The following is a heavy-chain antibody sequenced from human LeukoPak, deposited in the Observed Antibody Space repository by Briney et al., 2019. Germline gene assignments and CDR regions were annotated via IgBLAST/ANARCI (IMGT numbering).Heavy chain of an antibody. D-gene: IGHD3-10*01. Sequence: SGGSLRLSCAASGFTLSSNSMNWVRQAPGKGLEWVSYISSSTTTIHYADSVKGRFTISRENAKNSLYLQMNSLRDEDTAVYYCARDLDGSGGAFDFWGQGALVTVSS. V-gene: IGHV3-48*02. CDR3: ARDLDGSGGAFDF. J-gene: IGHJ4*02. CDR2: ISSSTTTI. CDR1: GFTLSSNS.